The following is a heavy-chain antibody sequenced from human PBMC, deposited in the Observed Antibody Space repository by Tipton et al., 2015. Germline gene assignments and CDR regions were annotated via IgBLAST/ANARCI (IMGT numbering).Heavy chain of an antibody. V-gene: IGHV4-61*01. CDR2: VYSSVTT. CDR1: GASVTDINYF. CDR3: ARAPATDESYFDD. Sequence: TLSLTCIVSGASVTDINYFWNWIRQPPGKGLEWIGYVYSSVTTNYNPPLMSRVTISMDTSKNQFSLMLSSVTAADTAAYYCARAPATDESYFDDWGQGTLVTVSS. D-gene: IGHD5-24*01. J-gene: IGHJ4*02.